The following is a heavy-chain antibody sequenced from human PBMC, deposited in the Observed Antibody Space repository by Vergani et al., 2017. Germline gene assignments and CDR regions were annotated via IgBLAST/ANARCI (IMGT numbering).Heavy chain of an antibody. J-gene: IGHJ4*02. V-gene: IGHV3-74*01. CDR3: TKDWGSRTAGLAY. D-gene: IGHD6-13*01. CDR2: IKSDGSIT. Sequence: EVQLVESGGGLIHPGGSLRLSCEGSGFSFSGYWMHWVRQSPEKGLVWVSRIKSDGSITNYADSVRGRFTISRDNAKNTLYLQMNSLRPEDTALYYCTKDWGSRTAGLAYWGQGTPVTVSS. CDR1: GFSFSGYW.